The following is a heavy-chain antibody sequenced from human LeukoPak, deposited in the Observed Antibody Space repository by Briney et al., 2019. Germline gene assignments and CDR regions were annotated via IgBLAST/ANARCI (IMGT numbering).Heavy chain of an antibody. J-gene: IGHJ6*03. CDR1: GGSISSGGYY. V-gene: IGHV4-31*03. CDR3: AKEAMIVVKGYMDV. CDR2: IYYSGST. D-gene: IGHD3-22*01. Sequence: SETLSLTCTVSGGSISSGGYYWSWLRQHPGKGLEWIGYIYYSGSTYYNPSLKSRVTISVDTSKNQFSLKLSSVTAADTAVYYCAKEAMIVVKGYMDVWGKGTTVTVSS.